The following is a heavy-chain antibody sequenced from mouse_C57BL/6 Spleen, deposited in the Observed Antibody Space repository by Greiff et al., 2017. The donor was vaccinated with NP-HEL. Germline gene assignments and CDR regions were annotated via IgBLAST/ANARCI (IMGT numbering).Heavy chain of an antibody. CDR1: GYTFTSYW. Sequence: VQLQQPGAELVMPGASVKLSCKASGYTFTSYWMHWVKQRPGQGLEWIGEIDPSDSYTNYNQKFKGKSTLTVDKSSSTAYMQLSSLTSEDSAVYYCARHGSSPWFAYWGQGTLVTVSA. CDR2: IDPSDSYT. V-gene: IGHV1-69*01. J-gene: IGHJ3*01. D-gene: IGHD1-1*01. CDR3: ARHGSSPWFAY.